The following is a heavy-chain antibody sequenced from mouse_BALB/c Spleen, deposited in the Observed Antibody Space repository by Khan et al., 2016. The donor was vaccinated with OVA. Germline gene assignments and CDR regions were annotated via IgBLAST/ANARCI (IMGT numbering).Heavy chain of an antibody. CDR3: ARTARIKY. J-gene: IGHJ2*01. CDR1: GYSITSGYG. Sequence: EVKLLESGPGLVKPSQSLSLTCTVTGYSITSGYGWNWIRQFPGNKLEWMGYISYSGSTNYNPSLKSRITITRDTSKNQFFLQLNSVTTEGTATYYCARTARIKYWGQGTTLTVSS. CDR2: ISYSGST. V-gene: IGHV3-2*02. D-gene: IGHD1-2*01.